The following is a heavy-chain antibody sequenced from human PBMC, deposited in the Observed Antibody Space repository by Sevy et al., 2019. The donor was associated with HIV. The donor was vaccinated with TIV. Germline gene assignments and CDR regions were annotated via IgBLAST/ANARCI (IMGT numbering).Heavy chain of an antibody. V-gene: IGHV3-74*01. CDR2: INSDGSST. D-gene: IGHD3-22*01. Sequence: LSLTCAASGITLTPYWMHWVRQAPGKGLVWVSRINSDGSSTSYAESGKGRFTISRDNGKNTLYLQMKSLRVEDTAVYFCSRGLYYYDMRGHQEPGDYWGQGVLVTVSS. J-gene: IGHJ4*02. CDR1: GITLTPYW. CDR3: SRGLYYYDMRGHQEPGDY.